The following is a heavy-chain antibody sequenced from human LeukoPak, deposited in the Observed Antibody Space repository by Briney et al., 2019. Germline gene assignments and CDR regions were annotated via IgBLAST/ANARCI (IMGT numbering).Heavy chain of an antibody. D-gene: IGHD1-1*01. CDR2: IYTSGST. V-gene: IGHV4-4*07. Sequence: SQTLSLTCTVSGGSTSSYYWSWIRHPAGKGLEWIGRIYTSGSTNYNPSLKSLVTISVDTSKNHFSLKLSSVSAPDTAVYYSARDLKKQLRYYSYIDVCGKGTTVTVS. J-gene: IGHJ6*03. CDR3: ARDLKKQLRYYSYIDV. CDR1: GGSTSSYY.